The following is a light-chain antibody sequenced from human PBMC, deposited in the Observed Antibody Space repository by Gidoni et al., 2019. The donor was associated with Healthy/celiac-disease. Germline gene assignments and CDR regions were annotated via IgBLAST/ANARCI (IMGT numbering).Light chain of an antibody. CDR3: QQSYSTPVT. CDR2: AAS. V-gene: IGKV1-39*01. CDR1: QSISSY. Sequence: DIQMTQSTSSLSASVGDRVTITCRASQSISSYLNWYQQKPGKAPKLLIYAASSLQSGVPSRFSGSGSGTDFTLTISSLQPEDVATYYCQQSYSTPVTFGGGTKVEIK. J-gene: IGKJ4*01.